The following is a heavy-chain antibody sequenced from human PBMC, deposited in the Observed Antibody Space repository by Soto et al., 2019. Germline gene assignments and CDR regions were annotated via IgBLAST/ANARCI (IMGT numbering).Heavy chain of an antibody. CDR1: GDSISISSYY. V-gene: IGHV4-39*01. D-gene: IGHD3-3*01. Sequence: SETLSLTCTVSGDSISISSYYWGWVRQPPGKGLEWIGSMYYSGNTYYNPSLKSRVTMSVDTSKNQFSPKLTSVTAADTAVYYCATQRFLEWLFSSDFWGPGTLVTVSS. CDR3: ATQRFLEWLFSSDF. CDR2: MYYSGNT. J-gene: IGHJ4*02.